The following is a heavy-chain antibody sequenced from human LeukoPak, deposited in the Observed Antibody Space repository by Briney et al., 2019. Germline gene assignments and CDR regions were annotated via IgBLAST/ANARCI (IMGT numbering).Heavy chain of an antibody. CDR1: GFTFDDYA. CDR2: LSWNSGSF. Sequence: GGSLRLSCAASGFTFDDYAMHWVRQAPGKGLEWVSGLSWNSGSFAYADSVKGRFTISRDNAKNSLYLQMNSLRAEDMALYYCARGRDGYLTGAFDIWGQGTTVTVSS. V-gene: IGHV3-9*03. J-gene: IGHJ3*02. CDR3: ARGRDGYLTGAFDI. D-gene: IGHD5-24*01.